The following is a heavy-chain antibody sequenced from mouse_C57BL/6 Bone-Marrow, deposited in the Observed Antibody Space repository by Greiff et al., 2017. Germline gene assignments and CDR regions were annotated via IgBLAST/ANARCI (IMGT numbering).Heavy chain of an antibody. V-gene: IGHV14-4*01. D-gene: IGHD4-1*01. CDR3: TTSWDGGDYFDY. J-gene: IGHJ2*01. CDR2: IDPENGDT. Sequence: VQLKESGAELVRPGASVKLSCTASGFNIKDDYMHWVKQRPEQGLEWIGWIDPENGDTEYASKFQGKATITADTSSNTAYLQLSSLTSEDTAVYYCTTSWDGGDYFDYWGQGTTLTVSS. CDR1: GFNIKDDY.